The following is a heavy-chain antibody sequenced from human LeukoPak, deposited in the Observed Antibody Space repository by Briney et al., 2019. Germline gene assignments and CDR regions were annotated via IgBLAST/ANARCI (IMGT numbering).Heavy chain of an antibody. CDR1: GFTFDDYG. V-gene: IGHV3-20*04. CDR2: INWNGGST. J-gene: IGHJ6*03. CDR3: ARGGYSYGFGYYYYMDV. Sequence: GGSLRLSCAASGFTFDDYGMSWVRQAPGKGLEWVSGINWNGGSTGYADSVKGRSTISRDNAKNSLYLQMNSLRAEDTAVYYCARGGYSYGFGYYYYMDVWGKGTTVTISS. D-gene: IGHD5-18*01.